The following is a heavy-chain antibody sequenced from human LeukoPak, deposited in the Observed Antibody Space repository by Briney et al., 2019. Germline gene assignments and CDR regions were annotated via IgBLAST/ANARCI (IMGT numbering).Heavy chain of an antibody. J-gene: IGHJ4*02. D-gene: IGHD5-18*01. CDR3: AKDGSYGHFDY. Sequence: GGSLRLSCAASGFTFSSYAMSWVRQAPGKGLEWVSALSGSGGSTYYADSVKGRFTISRDTSKNTLYLQMNSLRAEDTAVYYCAKDGSYGHFDYWGQGTLVTVSS. CDR1: GFTFSSYA. V-gene: IGHV3-23*01. CDR2: LSGSGGST.